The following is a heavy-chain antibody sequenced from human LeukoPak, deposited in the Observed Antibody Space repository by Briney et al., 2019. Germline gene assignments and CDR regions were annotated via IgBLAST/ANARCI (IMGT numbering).Heavy chain of an antibody. J-gene: IGHJ4*02. CDR2: IKHDGSEK. D-gene: IGHD6-13*01. Sequence: GSLRLSCAASGFVFSSHWMTWVRQAPGKGLEWVANIKHDGSEKYYVDSVKGRFSISRDNAKNSLFLQMNSLRADDTAVYYCARSYSRVGLDYWGQGTLVTVSS. CDR1: GFVFSSHW. V-gene: IGHV3-7*04. CDR3: ARSYSRVGLDY.